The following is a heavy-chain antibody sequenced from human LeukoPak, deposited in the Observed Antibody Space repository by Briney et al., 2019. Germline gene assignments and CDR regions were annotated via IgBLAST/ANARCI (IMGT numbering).Heavy chain of an antibody. J-gene: IGHJ4*02. CDR1: GGSFSGYY. V-gene: IGHV4-34*01. CDR3: ARHSFDYVSDY. D-gene: IGHD4-17*01. Sequence: SETLSLTCAVYGGSFSGYYWSWIRQPPGKGLEWIGEINHSGSTNYNPSLKSRVTISVDTSKNQFSLKLSSVTAADTAVYYCARHSFDYVSDYWGQGTLVTVSS. CDR2: INHSGST.